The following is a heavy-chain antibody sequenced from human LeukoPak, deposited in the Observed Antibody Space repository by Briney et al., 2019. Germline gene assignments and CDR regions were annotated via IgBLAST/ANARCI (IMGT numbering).Heavy chain of an antibody. CDR1: GGSISSYY. CDR3: SGVYGDIDY. D-gene: IGHD4-17*01. J-gene: IGHJ4*02. CDR2: IYYSGST. V-gene: IGHV4-59*01. Sequence: SETLSLTCTVSGGSISSYYWSWIRQPPGKGLEWIGYIYYSGSTNYNPSLKSRVTISVDTSKNQFSLKLSSVTAADPAVYYCSGVYGDIDYWGQGTLVTVSS.